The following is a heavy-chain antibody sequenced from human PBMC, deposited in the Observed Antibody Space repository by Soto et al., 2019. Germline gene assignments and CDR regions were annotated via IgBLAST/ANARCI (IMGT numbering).Heavy chain of an antibody. CDR1: GGSFSGYY. V-gene: IGHV4-34*01. CDR3: ARGRGGIAAAGKKYYYYGMDV. Sequence: PSETLSLTCAVYGGSFSGYYWSWIRQPPGKGLEWIGEINHSGSTNYNPSLKSRVTISVDTSKNQFSLKLSSVTAADTAVYYCARGRGGIAAAGKKYYYYGMDVWGQGTTVTVS. J-gene: IGHJ6*02. CDR2: INHSGST. D-gene: IGHD6-13*01.